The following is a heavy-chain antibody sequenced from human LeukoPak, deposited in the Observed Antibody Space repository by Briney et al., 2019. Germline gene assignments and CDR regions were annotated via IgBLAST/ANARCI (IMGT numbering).Heavy chain of an antibody. V-gene: IGHV4-34*01. CDR2: INHSGST. J-gene: IGHJ6*03. Sequence: SETLSLTCAVYGGSFSGYYWSWIRQPPGKGLEWIGEINHSGSTNYNPSLKSRVTISVDTSKNQFSLKLSSVTAADTAVYYCARGVKHSGWAHYYYYMDVWGKGTTVTVSS. CDR1: GGSFSGYY. CDR3: ARGVKHSGWAHYYYYMDV. D-gene: IGHD6-19*01.